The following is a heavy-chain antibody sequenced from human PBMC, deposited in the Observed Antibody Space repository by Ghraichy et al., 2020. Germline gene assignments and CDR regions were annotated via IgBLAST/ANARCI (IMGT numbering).Heavy chain of an antibody. Sequence: GESLNISCAASGFTFSSYSMNWVRQAPGKGLEWVSSISSSSSYIYYADSVKGRFTISRDNAKNSLYLQMNSLRAEDTAVYYCARDCEYSSSWYLTLRDYYYYYGMDVWGQGTTVTVSS. V-gene: IGHV3-21*01. D-gene: IGHD6-13*01. CDR3: ARDCEYSSSWYLTLRDYYYYYGMDV. CDR2: ISSSSSYI. CDR1: GFTFSSYS. J-gene: IGHJ6*02.